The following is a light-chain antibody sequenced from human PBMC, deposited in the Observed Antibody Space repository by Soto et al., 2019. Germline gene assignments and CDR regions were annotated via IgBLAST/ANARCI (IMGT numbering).Light chain of an antibody. CDR1: QTISSW. Sequence: DIQMTQSPSTLSGSVGARVTITCRASQTISSWLAWYKQKPGKAPKLLIYDASNLESGVPSRFSGSGSGTEFTLTISSLQPDDLATYYCQQYNSYWTFGQGTKVDIK. CDR3: QQYNSYWT. J-gene: IGKJ1*01. V-gene: IGKV1-5*01. CDR2: DAS.